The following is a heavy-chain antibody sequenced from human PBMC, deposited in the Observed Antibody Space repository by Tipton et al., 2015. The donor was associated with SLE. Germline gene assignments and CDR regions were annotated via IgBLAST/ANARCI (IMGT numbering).Heavy chain of an antibody. CDR1: GFTFSSYN. CDR2: ISSSSSYI. J-gene: IGHJ4*02. CDR3: ARVVYTPFEYSSSLYYFDY. D-gene: IGHD6-6*01. Sequence: SLRLSCAASGFTFSSYNINWVRQTPGKGLEWVSSISSSSSYIYYTDSVKGRFTISRDNAKNSLYLQMNSLRAEDTAVYYCARVVYTPFEYSSSLYYFDYWGQGTLVTVSS. V-gene: IGHV3-21*01.